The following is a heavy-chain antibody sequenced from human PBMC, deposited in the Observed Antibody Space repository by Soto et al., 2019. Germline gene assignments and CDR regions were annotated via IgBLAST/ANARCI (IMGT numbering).Heavy chain of an antibody. J-gene: IGHJ4*02. CDR3: ARVRGGDTHVFDC. V-gene: IGHV4-39*01. CDR2: MYHTGSS. Sequence: QLHLHESGPGLVKPSKTLSLSCPVSGDSITRSGFYWAWIRRPPGKELEGIGSMYHTGSSYYKPSLESRLTMSVDTSKSQFSLRLTSMTADDAGVYFCARVRGGDTHVFDCWGQGARVTVSS. D-gene: IGHD3-10*01. CDR1: GDSITRSGFY.